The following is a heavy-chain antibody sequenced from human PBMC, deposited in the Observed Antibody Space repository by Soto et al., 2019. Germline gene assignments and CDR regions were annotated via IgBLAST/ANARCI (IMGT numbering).Heavy chain of an antibody. Sequence: PGGSLRLSCAASGFSLSSYGMHWVRQAPGKGLEWVAVIWYDGSNKYYADSVKGRFTISRDNSKNTLYLQMNSLRAEDTAMYYCARDTGTGTTGNAFDIWGQGTMVTVSS. V-gene: IGHV3-33*01. J-gene: IGHJ3*02. CDR1: GFSLSSYG. D-gene: IGHD1-7*01. CDR2: IWYDGSNK. CDR3: ARDTGTGTTGNAFDI.